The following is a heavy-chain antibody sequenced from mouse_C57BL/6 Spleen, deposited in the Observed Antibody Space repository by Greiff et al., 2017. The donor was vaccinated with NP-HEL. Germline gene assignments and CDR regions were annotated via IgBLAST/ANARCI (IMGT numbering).Heavy chain of an antibody. D-gene: IGHD2-4*01. CDR2: LYPGDGDT. CDR1: GYAFSSSW. Sequence: QVQLQQSGPELVKPGASVKISCKASGYAFSSSWMNWVKQRPGKGLEWIGRLYPGDGDTNYNGKFKGKATLTADKSSSTAYMQLSSLTSEDSAVYFCARGIYYDYDGYAMDYWGQGTSVTVSS. CDR3: ARGIYYDYDGYAMDY. J-gene: IGHJ4*01. V-gene: IGHV1-82*01.